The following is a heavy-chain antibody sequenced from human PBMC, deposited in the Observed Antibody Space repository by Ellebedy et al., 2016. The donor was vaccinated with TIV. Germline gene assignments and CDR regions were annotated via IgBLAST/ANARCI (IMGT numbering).Heavy chain of an antibody. V-gene: IGHV1-69*13. CDR2: IIPIFGTA. CDR3: ARVAGYLETNWFDP. CDR1: GGTFSSYA. Sequence: SVKVSCXASGGTFSSYAISWVRQAPGQGLEWMGGIIPIFGTANYAQKFQGRVTITADESTSTAYMELSRLRSDDTAVYYCARVAGYLETNWFDPWGQGTLVTVSS. J-gene: IGHJ5*02. D-gene: IGHD3-9*01.